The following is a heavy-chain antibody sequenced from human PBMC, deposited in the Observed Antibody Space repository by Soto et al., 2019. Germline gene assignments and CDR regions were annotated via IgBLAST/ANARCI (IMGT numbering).Heavy chain of an antibody. D-gene: IGHD1-7*01. Sequence: QVHLVQSGAEVKKPGSSVKVSCKASGVTFSRFAISWVRQAPGQGLEWMGGIIPFFGAANYAQNFQGRVTITADESTTTAYMELSSLRSEDTVVYSCARDRGNYGHHNWFDPWGQGTLVTVSS. CDR1: GVTFSRFA. CDR3: ARDRGNYGHHNWFDP. J-gene: IGHJ5*02. V-gene: IGHV1-69*01. CDR2: IIPFFGAA.